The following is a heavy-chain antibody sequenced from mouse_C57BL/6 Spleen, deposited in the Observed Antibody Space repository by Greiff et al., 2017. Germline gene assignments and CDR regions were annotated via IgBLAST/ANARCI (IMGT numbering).Heavy chain of an antibody. Sequence: EVKLVESGGGLVKPGGSLKLSCAASGFTFSDYAMHWVRQAPEKGLEWVAYISSCSSTIYYADTVKGRFTISRDNAKNTLFLQRTSLRSEDTAMYYCARRAGDAMDYWGQGTSVTVSS. J-gene: IGHJ4*01. CDR2: ISSCSSTI. CDR1: GFTFSDYA. CDR3: ARRAGDAMDY. V-gene: IGHV5-17*01. D-gene: IGHD3-3*01.